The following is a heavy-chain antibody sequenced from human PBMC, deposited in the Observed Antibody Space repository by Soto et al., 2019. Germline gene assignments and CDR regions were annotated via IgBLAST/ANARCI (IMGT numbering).Heavy chain of an antibody. CDR2: ISYDGSYK. CDR3: AKDALLWFGELSSHGMDV. J-gene: IGHJ6*02. Sequence: QVQLVESGGGVVQPGRSLRLSCAASGFIFSSYGMHWVRQAPGKGPEWVAVISYDGSYKFYADSVKGRFTISRDNSRNTLYLQMNSLRVEDTAVYYCAKDALLWFGELSSHGMDVWGQGTTVTVSS. CDR1: GFIFSSYG. V-gene: IGHV3-30*18. D-gene: IGHD3-10*01.